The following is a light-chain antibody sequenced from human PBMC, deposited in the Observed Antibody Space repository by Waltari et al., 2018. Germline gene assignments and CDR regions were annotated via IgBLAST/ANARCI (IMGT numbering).Light chain of an antibody. CDR2: GAS. CDR3: QQYGSSPPIT. Sequence: EIVLTQSPGTLSLSPGARATLSCRASQSVSSSYLAWYQQKPGQAPRLLIYGASSRATGSPDRFSGSGSGTDFTLTISRLEPEDFAVYYCQQYGSSPPITFGQGTRLEIK. J-gene: IGKJ5*01. CDR1: QSVSSSY. V-gene: IGKV3-20*01.